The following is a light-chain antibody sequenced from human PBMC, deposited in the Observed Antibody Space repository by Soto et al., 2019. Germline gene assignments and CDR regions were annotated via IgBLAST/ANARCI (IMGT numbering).Light chain of an antibody. Sequence: EIVLTQSPGTLSLSPGERATLSCRASQSVSSYLAWYQQKPGQAPRLLIYGASNRATGIPARFSGSGSGTDFTLTISSLEPEDFAVYYCQQRSNWPPVFGGGTKVEIK. CDR3: QQRSNWPPV. CDR1: QSVSSY. CDR2: GAS. J-gene: IGKJ4*01. V-gene: IGKV3-11*01.